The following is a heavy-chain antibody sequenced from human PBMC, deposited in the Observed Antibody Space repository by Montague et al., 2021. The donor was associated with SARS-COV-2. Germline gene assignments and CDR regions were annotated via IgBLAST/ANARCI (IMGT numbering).Heavy chain of an antibody. CDR3: ARGQVTVFGVLIMLPAAGPLDS. D-gene: IGHD3-3*01. CDR1: GGSFSDYY. J-gene: IGHJ3*02. V-gene: IGHV4-34*01. CDR2: VDHRGSS. Sequence: TLSLTCAVYGGSFSDYYWTWIRQAPGKGLEWIGGVDHRGSSSYNPSLQSRLTISVDRSKNQFSLRLTSVTAADTAVYYCARGQVTVFGVLIMLPAAGPLDSWGLGTKITVSS.